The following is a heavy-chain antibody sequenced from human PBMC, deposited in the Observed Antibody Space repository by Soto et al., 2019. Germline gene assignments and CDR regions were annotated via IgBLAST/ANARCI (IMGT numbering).Heavy chain of an antibody. CDR3: ASREGTRPI. Sequence: QVQLQESGPGLVEPSGTLSLTCAVSGGSISSDNWWTGVRQPPGKGLQWIGEIYHSGSTNYSPSLESRVAISVDKSRHQFSLKLTSMTAADTAVYYCASREGTRPIWGQGTLVTVSS. D-gene: IGHD1-1*01. CDR2: IYHSGST. V-gene: IGHV4-4*02. CDR1: GGSISSDNW. J-gene: IGHJ4*02.